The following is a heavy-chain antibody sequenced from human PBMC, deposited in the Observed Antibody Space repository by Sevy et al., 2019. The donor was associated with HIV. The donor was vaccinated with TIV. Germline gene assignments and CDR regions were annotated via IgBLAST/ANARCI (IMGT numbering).Heavy chain of an antibody. CDR1: GFTFTNYA. CDR2: ISYDGSSE. Sequence: GGSLRLSCAASGFTFTNYALHWIRQAPGKGLEWVAIISYDGSSEYYADSVKGRFTISRDNSKNTLYLQMISLRPDDTAVYYCARDLRPNYWYFDVWGRGTLVTVSS. J-gene: IGHJ2*01. V-gene: IGHV3-30-3*01. CDR3: ARDLRPNYWYFDV.